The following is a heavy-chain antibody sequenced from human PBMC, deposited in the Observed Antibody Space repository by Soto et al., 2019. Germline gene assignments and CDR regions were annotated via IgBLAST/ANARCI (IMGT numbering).Heavy chain of an antibody. CDR2: INPSGGVP. J-gene: IGHJ4*02. V-gene: IGHV1-46*01. CDR1: GYTFSNYG. Sequence: ASVMVSCKASGYTFSNYGITWVRQAPGQGLEWMGIINPSGGVPSYAEKFQGRVTLTSDTSTTTFYMELNSLKSDDTAVYFCARATTSPDYWGQGTLVTVSS. CDR3: ARATTSPDY. D-gene: IGHD4-17*01.